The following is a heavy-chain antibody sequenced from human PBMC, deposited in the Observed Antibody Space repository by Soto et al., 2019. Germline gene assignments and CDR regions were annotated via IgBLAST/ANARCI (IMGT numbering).Heavy chain of an antibody. Sequence: EVQLVESGGGLVKPGGSLRLSCAASGFTFSSYEMNWVRQAPGKGLEWVSYISSSGSTIYYADSVKGRFTISRDNAKNSLYLQMNSLRAEDTAVYYCARGRSRDSSGWDGWGRGTLVTVSS. CDR2: ISSSGSTI. CDR3: ARGRSRDSSGWDG. D-gene: IGHD6-19*01. V-gene: IGHV3-48*03. CDR1: GFTFSSYE. J-gene: IGHJ2*01.